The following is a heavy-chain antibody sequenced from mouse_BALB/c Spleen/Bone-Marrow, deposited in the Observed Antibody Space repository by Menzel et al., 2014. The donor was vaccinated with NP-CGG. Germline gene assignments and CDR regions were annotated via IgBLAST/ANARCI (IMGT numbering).Heavy chain of an antibody. J-gene: IGHJ2*01. CDR1: GYTFTDYN. V-gene: IGHV1S29*02. CDR2: IYPYNGGS. Sequence: EVQLQQSGPELVKPGASVKISCKASGYTFTDYNMHWMKQSHGKGLEWIGYIYPYNGGSGYNQKFKSKATLTVDNSSTTAYMELRSLTSEDSAVYYCARRGSHYYFDYWGQGTTLTVSS. D-gene: IGHD1-1*02. CDR3: ARRGSHYYFDY.